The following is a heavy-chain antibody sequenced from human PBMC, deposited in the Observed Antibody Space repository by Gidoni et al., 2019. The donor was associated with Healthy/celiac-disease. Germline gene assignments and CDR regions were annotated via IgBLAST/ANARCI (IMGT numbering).Heavy chain of an antibody. CDR1: GFTFSSYG. CDR3: ARDGGYSYGFLFDY. D-gene: IGHD5-18*01. V-gene: IGHV3-33*01. J-gene: IGHJ4*02. CDR2: IWYDGSNK. Sequence: QVQLVESGGGVVQHGRSLRLSCAASGFTFSSYGMNWVLKAPGKGLEWVAVIWYDGSNKYYADSVKCRFTISRDNSKNTLYLQMNSLRAEDTAVYYCARDGGYSYGFLFDYWGQGTLVTVSS.